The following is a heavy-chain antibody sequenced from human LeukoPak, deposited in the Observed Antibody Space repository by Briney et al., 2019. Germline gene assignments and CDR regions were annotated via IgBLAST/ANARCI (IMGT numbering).Heavy chain of an antibody. CDR1: GDSISSSSSY. D-gene: IGHD5-24*01. CDR2: IYYSGGT. CDR3: ARRGRGRWLQLGDAFDI. J-gene: IGHJ3*02. Sequence: PSETLSLTCTVSGDSISSSSSYWGWIRQPPGEGLEWIGSIYYSGGTYYNTSLKSRVTISVDTSKNQFSLRLNSVTAADTAVYYCARRGRGRWLQLGDAFDIWGQGTMVTVSP. V-gene: IGHV4-39*01.